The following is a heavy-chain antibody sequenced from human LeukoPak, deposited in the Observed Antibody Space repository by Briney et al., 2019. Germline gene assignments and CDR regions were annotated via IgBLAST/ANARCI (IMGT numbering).Heavy chain of an antibody. CDR2: IYYSGST. V-gene: IGHV4-59*01. CDR3: ARGGDTEFEV. CDR1: VGSISSYY. J-gene: IGHJ4*02. Sequence: SETLSLPCTVSVGSISSYYWSWIRQPPGKGVELIGYIYYSGSTCYNPSLKSRVTISVDTLKNQLSLKPSSVTAAETAVYYCARGGDTEFEVWGQGQLVIVSS. D-gene: IGHD2-21*01.